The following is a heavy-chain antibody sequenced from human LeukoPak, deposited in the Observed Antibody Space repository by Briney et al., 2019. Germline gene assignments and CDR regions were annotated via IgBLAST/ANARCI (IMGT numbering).Heavy chain of an antibody. J-gene: IGHJ4*02. D-gene: IGHD6-13*01. CDR1: GFTLSTYW. CDR2: INSDGTTT. Sequence: GGSLRLSCAASGFTLSTYWMHWVRHAPGKGLVWVSRINSDGTTTTYADSVKGRFTISRDNAKNTLYLQMNSLRAEDTAVYYCARYSLQQLPPSYFDYWGQGTLVTVSS. V-gene: IGHV3-74*01. CDR3: ARYSLQQLPPSYFDY.